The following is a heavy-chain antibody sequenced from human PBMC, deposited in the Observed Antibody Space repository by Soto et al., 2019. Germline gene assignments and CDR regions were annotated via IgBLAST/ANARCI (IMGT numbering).Heavy chain of an antibody. CDR1: GFTFSSYA. Sequence: GGSLRLSCAPSGFTFSSYAMSWVPQAPGKGLEWVSAISGSGGSTYYADSVKGRFTISRDNSKNTLYLQMNSLRAEDTAVYYCAKAFSFFGEGMDVWGQGSTVTVSS. D-gene: IGHD3-10*01. CDR2: ISGSGGST. V-gene: IGHV3-23*01. J-gene: IGHJ6*02. CDR3: AKAFSFFGEGMDV.